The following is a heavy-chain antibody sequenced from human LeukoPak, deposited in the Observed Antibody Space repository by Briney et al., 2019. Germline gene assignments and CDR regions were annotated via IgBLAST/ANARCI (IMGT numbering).Heavy chain of an antibody. D-gene: IGHD3-10*01. CDR2: IYPGDSDT. CDR3: ARLAFVTMVRGLHSPLYGMDV. CDR1: GYSFTSYW. Sequence: GESLKISCKGSGYSFTSYWIGWVRQMPGKGLEWMGIIYPGDSDTRYSPSFQGQVTISADKSISTAYLQWSSLKASDTAMYYCARLAFVTMVRGLHSPLYGMDVWGQGTTVTVSS. V-gene: IGHV5-51*01. J-gene: IGHJ6*02.